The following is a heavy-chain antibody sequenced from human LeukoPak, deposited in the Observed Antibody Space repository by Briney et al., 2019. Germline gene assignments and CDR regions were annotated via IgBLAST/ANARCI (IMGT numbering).Heavy chain of an antibody. Sequence: SETLSLIYPVSGGSISAAGYFWGWIRQHPGKGLEWIGNIYYSGATFYNSSLKSRHTISVDTSKNQFSLKVTSVTAADTAVYYCARWSLSYFDYWGQGTLVTVAS. CDR2: IYYSGAT. CDR3: ARWSLSYFDY. J-gene: IGHJ4*02. V-gene: IGHV4-31*03. CDR1: GGSISAAGYF. D-gene: IGHD2/OR15-2a*01.